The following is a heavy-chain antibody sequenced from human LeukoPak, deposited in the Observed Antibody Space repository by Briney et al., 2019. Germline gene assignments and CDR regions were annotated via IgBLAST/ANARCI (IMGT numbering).Heavy chain of an antibody. Sequence: PGGSLRLSCAVSGFTFSDYYMSWIRQAPGKGLEWVSYISSSSSYTNYADSVKGRFTISRDNAKNSLYLQMNSLRAEDTAVYYCARSHSSGQYEYYFDYWRQGTLVTVSS. CDR1: GFTFSDYY. D-gene: IGHD3-22*01. V-gene: IGHV3-11*06. CDR3: ARSHSSGQYEYYFDY. CDR2: ISSSSSYT. J-gene: IGHJ4*02.